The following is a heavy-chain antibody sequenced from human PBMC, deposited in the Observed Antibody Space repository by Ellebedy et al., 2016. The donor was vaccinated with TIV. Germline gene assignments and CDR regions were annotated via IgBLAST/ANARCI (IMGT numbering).Heavy chain of an antibody. CDR3: ARWFGELLYVRWFDP. D-gene: IGHD3-10*01. J-gene: IGHJ5*02. CDR1: GGSISRSSYY. Sequence: SETLSLTCTVSGGSISRSSYYWGWIRQPPQKGLEWIGSIYYTGSTFYNPSLKSRVTISVDTSKSQFSLRLNSVTAADTAVYYCARWFGELLYVRWFDPWGQGTLVTVSS. CDR2: IYYTGST. V-gene: IGHV4-39*01.